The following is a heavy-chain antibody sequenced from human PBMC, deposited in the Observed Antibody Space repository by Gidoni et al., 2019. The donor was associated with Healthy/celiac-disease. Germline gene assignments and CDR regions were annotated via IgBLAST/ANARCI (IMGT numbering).Heavy chain of an antibody. CDR1: GFTFSRYG. V-gene: IGHV3-33*01. D-gene: IGHD3-9*01. CDR3: ARDRGDILTGPVAFFDY. Sequence: VQLVESGGGVVQPGRSLRLSCAASGFTFSRYGMHWVRQAPGKGLEWVAVIWYDGSNKYYADSVKGRFTISRDNSKNTLYLQMNSLRAEDTAVYYCARDRGDILTGPVAFFDYWGQGTLVTVSS. CDR2: IWYDGSNK. J-gene: IGHJ4*02.